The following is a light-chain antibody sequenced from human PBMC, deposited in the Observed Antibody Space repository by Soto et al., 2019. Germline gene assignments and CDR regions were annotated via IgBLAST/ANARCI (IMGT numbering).Light chain of an antibody. CDR2: AAS. CDR3: QPSSISVLT. V-gene: IGKV1-39*01. Sequence: DIQMTQSPSSLSASVGDRVTLTCRASPGISTYLQWYHQKPGKAPNLLIYAASTLPSGVPSRFTGGRSGTQFALQISILQPAHFATYYSQPSSISVLTFGPGTTVDI. J-gene: IGKJ3*01. CDR1: PGISTY.